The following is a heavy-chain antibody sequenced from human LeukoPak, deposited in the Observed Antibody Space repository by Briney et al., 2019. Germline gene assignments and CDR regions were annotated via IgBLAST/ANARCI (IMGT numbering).Heavy chain of an antibody. CDR2: SGGDGGST. CDR3: AKALNYWYFDL. CDR1: GFTFSSYD. J-gene: IGHJ2*01. V-gene: IGHV3-23*01. Sequence: GGSLRLSCAASGFTFSSYDMSWVRQAPGKGLEWVSASGGDGGSTYADSVKGRFTISRDNSKNKLYLQMNSLRDDDTATYYCAKALNYWYFDLWGRGNLVTVSS.